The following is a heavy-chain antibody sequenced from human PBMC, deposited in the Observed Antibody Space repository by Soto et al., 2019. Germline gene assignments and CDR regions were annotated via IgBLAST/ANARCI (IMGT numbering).Heavy chain of an antibody. V-gene: IGHV3-74*01. CDR3: ARELHDSSGSPLSYSAS. CDR2: INSDGSTT. Sequence: PVGLLRLCWGAAGGTCGDYGGHCVRQAPGKGLVWVSRINSDGSTTTYADSVKGRFTISRDNAQHTLYLQMNSLRAEDTAIYYCARELHDSSGSPLSYSASWGHRTPVPVSS. J-gene: IGHJ4*01. D-gene: IGHD3-22*01. CDR1: GGTCGDYG.